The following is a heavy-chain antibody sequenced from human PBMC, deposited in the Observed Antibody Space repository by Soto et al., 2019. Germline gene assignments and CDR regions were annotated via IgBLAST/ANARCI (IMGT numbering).Heavy chain of an antibody. Sequence: SETLSLTCAVSGGSISSGGYSWSWIRQPPGKGLEWIGYMYHSGSTYYNPSLKSRVTISIDRSKNQFSLKLTSVTAADTAVYFYSRGRDPHKGGRTWGQGTLVTVSS. D-gene: IGHD3-16*01. J-gene: IGHJ5*02. CDR2: MYHSGST. CDR3: SRGRDPHKGGRT. CDR1: GGSISSGGYS. V-gene: IGHV4-30-2*01.